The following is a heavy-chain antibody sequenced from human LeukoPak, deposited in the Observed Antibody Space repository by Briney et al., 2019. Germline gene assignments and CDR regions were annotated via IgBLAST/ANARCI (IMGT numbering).Heavy chain of an antibody. CDR3: STVEHF. CDR2: IYTGGTT. CDR1: AFSVSSNY. D-gene: IGHD1-1*01. V-gene: IGHV3-53*01. J-gene: IGHJ4*02. Sequence: GGSLRLSCVASAFSVSSNYMCWVRQAPGKGLEWVSVIYTGGTTYYTDSVKGRFTISRDDVKNMLYLQMNSLRVEDTSLYYCSTVEHFWGQGTLVTVSS.